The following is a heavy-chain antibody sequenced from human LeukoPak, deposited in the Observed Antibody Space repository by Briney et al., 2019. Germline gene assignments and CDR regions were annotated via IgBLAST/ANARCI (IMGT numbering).Heavy chain of an antibody. CDR2: IKQDGSEK. CDR3: ARDPMERTLNWFDR. J-gene: IGHJ5*02. D-gene: IGHD1-1*01. CDR1: GFTFSSYW. V-gene: IGHV3-7*01. Sequence: GGSLRLSCAASGFTFSSYWMSWVRQAPGKGLEWVANIKQDGSEKYYVDSVKGRFTISRDNAKNSLYLQMNSLRAEDTAVYYCARDPMERTLNWFDRWGQGTLVTVSA.